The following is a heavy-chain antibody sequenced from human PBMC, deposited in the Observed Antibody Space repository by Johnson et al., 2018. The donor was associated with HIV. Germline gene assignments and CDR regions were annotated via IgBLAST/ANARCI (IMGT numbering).Heavy chain of an antibody. V-gene: IGHV3-15*01. D-gene: IGHD6-6*01. CDR1: GFTFDDYA. CDR3: ARELGPSIAARPTVCLFAFDI. CDR2: IKNKADGGTT. J-gene: IGHJ3*02. Sequence: EQLVESGGGVVQPGGSLRLSCAASGFTFDDYAMHWVRQAPGKGLEWAGHIKNKADGGTTDYAALVKGRFTISRDDSKNTLYLQMNSLKTEDTAVYYCARELGPSIAARPTVCLFAFDIWGQGTMVTVSS.